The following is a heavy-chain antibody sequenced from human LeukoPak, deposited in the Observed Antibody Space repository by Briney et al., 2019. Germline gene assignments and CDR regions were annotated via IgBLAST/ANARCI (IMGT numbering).Heavy chain of an antibody. CDR3: ARGAPYYYGSGTLSATDAFDI. D-gene: IGHD3-10*01. Sequence: PSETLSLTCTVSGGSISSYYWSWLRQPAGKGLEWIGRIYTSGSTDYNPSLKSRVTMSVDTSKNQFSLKLSSVTAADTAVYYCARGAPYYYGSGTLSATDAFDIWGQGTMVTVSS. CDR1: GGSISSYY. V-gene: IGHV4-4*07. CDR2: IYTSGST. J-gene: IGHJ3*02.